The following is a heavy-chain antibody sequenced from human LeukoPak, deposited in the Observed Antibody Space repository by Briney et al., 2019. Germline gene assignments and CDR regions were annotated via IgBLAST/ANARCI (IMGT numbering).Heavy chain of an antibody. Sequence: SETLSLTCTVSGGSISSYYWSWIRQPPGKGLEWIGYIYYSGSTNYNPSLKSRATISVDTSKNQFSLKLSSVTAADTAVYYCARHGGSGSYYDDAFDNWGQGTMVTVSS. J-gene: IGHJ3*02. CDR1: GGSISSYY. V-gene: IGHV4-59*08. CDR3: ARHGGSGSYYDDAFDN. D-gene: IGHD1-26*01. CDR2: IYYSGST.